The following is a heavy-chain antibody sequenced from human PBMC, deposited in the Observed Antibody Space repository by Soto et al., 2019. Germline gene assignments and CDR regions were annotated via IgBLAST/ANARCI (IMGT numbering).Heavy chain of an antibody. D-gene: IGHD3-9*01. Sequence: SETLSLTCTVSGVSVSSGDYYWSWIRQPPGKGLEWIGYIYYTERTYYNPSLKSRVIISVDTSKNQFSLKLSSVTAAEKAVYYCARAHYDILTGYPTHAFDIWGQGTMVT. J-gene: IGHJ3*02. V-gene: IGHV4-30-4*01. CDR3: ARAHYDILTGYPTHAFDI. CDR1: GVSVSSGDYY. CDR2: IYYTERT.